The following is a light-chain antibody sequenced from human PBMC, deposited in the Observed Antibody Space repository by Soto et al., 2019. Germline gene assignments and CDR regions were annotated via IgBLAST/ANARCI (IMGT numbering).Light chain of an antibody. CDR1: HNINYN. CDR3: QQYNNWPPIKT. J-gene: IGKJ1*01. V-gene: IGKV3-15*01. CDR2: GAS. Sequence: EIVMTQSPATLSVSPGERATLSCRASHNINYNLAWYQQRPGQAPRLLIYGASTRATNIPARFSGSGSGTEFTLTISSLQSEDFAVYYCQQYNNWPPIKTFGQGTKVEIK.